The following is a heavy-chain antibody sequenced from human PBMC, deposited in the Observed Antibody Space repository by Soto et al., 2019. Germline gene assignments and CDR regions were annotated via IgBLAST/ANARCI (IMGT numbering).Heavy chain of an antibody. V-gene: IGHV3-74*01. Sequence: EVQLVESGGGLVQPGGSLRLSCAASGFTFSSYWMHWVRQAPGKGLVWISRINTDGSSTSYVDSVQSRFTISRDNGKNTLFLQINSLRGEDTAVYYCARRGSGVTRGLHYWGQGTLVTVSS. CDR2: INTDGSST. CDR3: ARRGSGVTRGLHY. D-gene: IGHD2-15*01. J-gene: IGHJ4*02. CDR1: GFTFSSYW.